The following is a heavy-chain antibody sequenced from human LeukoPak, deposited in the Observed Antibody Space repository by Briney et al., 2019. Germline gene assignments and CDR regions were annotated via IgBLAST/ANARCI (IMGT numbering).Heavy chain of an antibody. V-gene: IGHV5-51*01. CDR1: GYSLTTYW. CDR3: ATHYDSGNDPHAFDV. J-gene: IGHJ3*01. CDR2: IYPGDSAT. Sequence: GESLKISCKGSGYSLTTYWIAWVRQMPGKGPEWMGTIYPGDSATRYSPSFQGQVITSADKSIITAYLQWSSLQASDTAMYYCATHYDSGNDPHAFDVWGQGTMVTVSS. D-gene: IGHD3-10*01.